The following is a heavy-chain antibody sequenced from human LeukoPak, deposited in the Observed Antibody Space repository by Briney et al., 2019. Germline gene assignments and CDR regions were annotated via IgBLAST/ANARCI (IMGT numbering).Heavy chain of an antibody. D-gene: IGHD3-10*01. Sequence: GESLKISCKGYGYSLTSYWIGWVRQMPGKGLEWMGIIYPGDSDTRYSPSFQGQVTISADRSISTGYLQWSSLQASDTAIYYCARRGSAYYFDYWGQGTLVTVSS. CDR3: ARRGSAYYFDY. V-gene: IGHV5-51*01. CDR2: IYPGDSDT. J-gene: IGHJ4*02. CDR1: GYSLTSYW.